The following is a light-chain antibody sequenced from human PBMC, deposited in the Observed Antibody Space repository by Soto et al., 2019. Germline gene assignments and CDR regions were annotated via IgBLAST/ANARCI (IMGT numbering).Light chain of an antibody. J-gene: IGKJ5*01. Sequence: DIQMTHSAASLSASFGDRVTITFRANQSISDYLNWYHQKPVKAPKFLIYASSSLQSGVPSRFRGSGSGTLFTLTISSLQPEDFATYYCQQSYSTPTITFGHGTRLEIK. V-gene: IGKV1-39*01. CDR1: QSISDY. CDR2: ASS. CDR3: QQSYSTPTIT.